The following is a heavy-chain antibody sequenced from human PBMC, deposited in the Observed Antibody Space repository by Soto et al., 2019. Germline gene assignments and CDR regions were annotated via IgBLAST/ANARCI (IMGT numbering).Heavy chain of an antibody. Sequence: GGSLRLSCAASGFTFSDYYMSWIRQAPGKGLEWVSYISSSSSYTNYADSVKGRFTISRDNAKNSLYLQMNSLRAEDTAVYYCARGQVVPAARNNWFDPWGQGTLVTVSS. V-gene: IGHV3-11*06. D-gene: IGHD2-2*01. CDR3: ARGQVVPAARNNWFDP. J-gene: IGHJ5*02. CDR1: GFTFSDYY. CDR2: ISSSSSYT.